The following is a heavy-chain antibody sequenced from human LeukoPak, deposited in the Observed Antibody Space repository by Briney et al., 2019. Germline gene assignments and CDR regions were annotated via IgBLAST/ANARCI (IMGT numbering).Heavy chain of an antibody. J-gene: IGHJ4*01. CDR1: GFTISGYW. V-gene: IGHV3-74*01. Sequence: QPGGSLRLPCAASGFTISGYWMHWVRQAPGKGLVWVSRISGDGSITAYADSVKGRFTISRDNAKNTLYLQMNSLRAEDTAVYYCARGRAGNYYNHNDYWGQGTLVTVSS. D-gene: IGHD3-10*01. CDR2: ISGDGSIT. CDR3: ARGRAGNYYNHNDY.